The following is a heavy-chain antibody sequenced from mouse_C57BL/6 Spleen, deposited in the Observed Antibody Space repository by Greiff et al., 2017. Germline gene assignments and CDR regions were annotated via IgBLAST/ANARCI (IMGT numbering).Heavy chain of an antibody. CDR2: IYPRSGNT. Sequence: QVQLQQSGAELARPGASVKLSCKASGYTFTSYGISWVKQRPGQGLEWIGEIYPRSGNTYYNEKFKGKATLTAAKSSSTAYMELRSLTSEDSAVYFCARITTVVAHWYFDVWGTGTTVTVSS. V-gene: IGHV1-81*01. CDR3: ARITTVVAHWYFDV. J-gene: IGHJ1*03. D-gene: IGHD1-1*01. CDR1: GYTFTSYG.